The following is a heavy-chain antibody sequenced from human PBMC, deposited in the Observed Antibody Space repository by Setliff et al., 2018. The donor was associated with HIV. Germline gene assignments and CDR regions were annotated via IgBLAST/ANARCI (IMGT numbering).Heavy chain of an antibody. CDR3: ARGASGAPWDV. D-gene: IGHD1-26*01. CDR1: GYTFTSLG. J-gene: IGHJ6*04. Sequence: ASVKVSCKASGYTFTSLGISWVRRAPGQGLEWMGWISAYMGHTIYAQKFQGRVTMTTDTSTSTAYMEVRSLSSDDTAVYYCARGASGAPWDVWGKGTTVTVSS. V-gene: IGHV1-18*01. CDR2: ISAYMGHT.